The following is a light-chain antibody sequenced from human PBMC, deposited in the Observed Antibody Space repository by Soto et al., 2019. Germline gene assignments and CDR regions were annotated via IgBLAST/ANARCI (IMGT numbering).Light chain of an antibody. CDR3: QQYNSYST. J-gene: IGKJ1*01. Sequence: IQMTQSPYSLSASVGDRVTITCQASQDISNYLNWYQQKPGKAPKLLIYDASSLESGVPSRFSGSASGTEFTLTISSLQPDDFATYYCQQYNSYSTFGQGTKV. CDR2: DAS. CDR1: QDISNY. V-gene: IGKV1-5*01.